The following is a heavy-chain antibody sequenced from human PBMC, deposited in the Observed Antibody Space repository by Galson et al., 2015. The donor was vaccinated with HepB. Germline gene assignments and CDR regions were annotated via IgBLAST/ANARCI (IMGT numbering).Heavy chain of an antibody. CDR3: ARGRPDYYFDY. CDR1: GLTVSSNY. CDR2: IYSGGST. Sequence: SLRLSCAASGLTVSSNYMSWVRQAPGKGLEWVSVIYSGGSTYYADSVKGRFTISRDNSKNTLYLQMNSLRAEDTAVYYCARGRPDYYFDYWGQGTLVTVSS. J-gene: IGHJ4*02. D-gene: IGHD1-1*01. V-gene: IGHV3-53*01.